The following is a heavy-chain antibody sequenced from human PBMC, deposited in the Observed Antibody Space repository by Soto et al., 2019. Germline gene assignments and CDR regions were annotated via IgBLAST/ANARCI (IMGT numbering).Heavy chain of an antibody. Sequence: EVQLSQSGGGLVQPGGSLRLSCVASGFTFSSYAMTWVRQAPGKGLEWVSAISGGGTNTYYADSVKGRFTMSRENSKNPLFLQMDSLRAEDTAVYYCAKNVEPTTFYDYWGQGTLVTVSS. D-gene: IGHD1-7*01. CDR3: AKNVEPTTFYDY. CDR1: GFTFSSYA. V-gene: IGHV3-23*01. CDR2: ISGGGTNT. J-gene: IGHJ4*02.